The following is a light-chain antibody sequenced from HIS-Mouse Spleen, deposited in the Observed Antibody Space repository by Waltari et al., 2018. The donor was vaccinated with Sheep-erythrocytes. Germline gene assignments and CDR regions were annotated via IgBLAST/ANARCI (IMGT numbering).Light chain of an antibody. CDR3: CSYAGSYNHV. V-gene: IGLV2-11*01. J-gene: IGLJ1*01. CDR2: DVS. CDR1: SNDVGCYNY. Sequence: QSALTQPRSVSGSPGQSVTIPCTGTSNDVGCYNYVSCYHQHPGKAPKLMIYDVSKRPSGVPDRFSGSKSGNTASLTIPGLQAEDEADYYCCSYAGSYNHVFATGTKVTVL.